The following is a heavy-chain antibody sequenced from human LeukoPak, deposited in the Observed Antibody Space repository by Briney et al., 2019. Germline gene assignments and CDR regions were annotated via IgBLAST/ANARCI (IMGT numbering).Heavy chain of an antibody. J-gene: IGHJ4*02. Sequence: ASVNVSCKASGYTFTSYAMNWVRQAPGQGLEWMGWINTNTGNPTYAQGFTGRFVFSLDTSVSTAYLQISSLKAEDTAVYYCARVSMVRGVNPMVYWGQGTLVTVSS. CDR2: INTNTGNP. V-gene: IGHV7-4-1*02. D-gene: IGHD3-10*01. CDR1: GYTFTSYA. CDR3: ARVSMVRGVNPMVY.